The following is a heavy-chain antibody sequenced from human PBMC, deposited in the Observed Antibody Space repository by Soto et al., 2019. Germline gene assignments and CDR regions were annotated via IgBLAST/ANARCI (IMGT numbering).Heavy chain of an antibody. CDR1: GGSISSGGYS. CDR3: ASEGGRGSPDWYFDL. J-gene: IGHJ2*01. CDR2: IFPSGRT. D-gene: IGHD1-26*01. Sequence: QLQLQESGSGLVKPSQTLSLTCAVSGGSISSGGYSWSWIRQPPGKGLEWIGYIFPSGRTYYNPSLKSRGTISVDTSKNQFSLKVNSVPAADTAVYFCASEGGRGSPDWYFDLWGRGTLVTVSS. V-gene: IGHV4-30-2*01.